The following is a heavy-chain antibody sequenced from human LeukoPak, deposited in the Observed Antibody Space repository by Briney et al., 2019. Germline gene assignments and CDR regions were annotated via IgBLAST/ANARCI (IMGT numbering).Heavy chain of an antibody. D-gene: IGHD3-22*01. V-gene: IGHV4-39*07. J-gene: IGHJ3*02. CDR3: ARAYDSSGHDTFHI. CDR1: GGSISSSSYY. CDR2: IYYSGSTSGST. Sequence: SETLSLTCTVSGGSISSSSYYWGWIRQPPGKGLEWIGSIYYSGSTSGSTYYNPSLKSRVTISADPSKTQFSLQLSSVTAADTAVYYCARAYDSSGHDTFHIWGQGTMVTVSS.